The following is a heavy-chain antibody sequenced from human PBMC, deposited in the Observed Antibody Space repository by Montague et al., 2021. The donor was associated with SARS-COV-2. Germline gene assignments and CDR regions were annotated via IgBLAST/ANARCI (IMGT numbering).Heavy chain of an antibody. CDR3: AREQQWRWAVYYWYGMDV. D-gene: IGHD6-19*01. J-gene: IGHJ6*02. Sequence: CAISGDSVSSDSASWNWIRQSPSRGLGWLGRTYYRSKWYNDYALXVKSRITIKADTSKNQFSLQLNSVTPEDTAVYYCAREQQWRWAVYYWYGMDVWGQGTLVTVSS. CDR1: GDSVSSDSAS. CDR2: TYYRSKWYN. V-gene: IGHV6-1*01.